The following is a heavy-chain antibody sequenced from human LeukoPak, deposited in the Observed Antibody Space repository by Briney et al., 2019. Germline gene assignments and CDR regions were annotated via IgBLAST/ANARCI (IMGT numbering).Heavy chain of an antibody. CDR2: INQDGSER. CDR1: GFTSSSSW. CDR3: TRDFI. V-gene: IGHV3-7*05. J-gene: IGHJ4*02. Sequence: GGSLRLSCAGSGFTSSSSWMSWVRQAPGKGLEWVAKINQDGSERYYVDSVMGRFTISRDNAKNSLSLHMTSLRGEDTAVYYCTRDFIWGQGILVTVPS. D-gene: IGHD3-10*01.